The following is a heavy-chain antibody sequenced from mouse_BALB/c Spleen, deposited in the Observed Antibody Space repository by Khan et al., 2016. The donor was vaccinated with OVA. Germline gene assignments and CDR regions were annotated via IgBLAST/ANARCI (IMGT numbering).Heavy chain of an antibody. CDR2: ISYSGST. Sequence: QLEESGPGLVKPSQSLSLTCTVTGYSITSGYAWNWIRQFPGNKLEWMGYISYSGSTSYNPSLRSRISITRDTSKNQFFLQLNSVTTEDTATYYCPRKNYYGYAMDYWGQGTSVTVSS. J-gene: IGHJ4*01. V-gene: IGHV3-2*02. CDR1: GYSITSGYA. D-gene: IGHD1-1*01. CDR3: PRKNYYGYAMDY.